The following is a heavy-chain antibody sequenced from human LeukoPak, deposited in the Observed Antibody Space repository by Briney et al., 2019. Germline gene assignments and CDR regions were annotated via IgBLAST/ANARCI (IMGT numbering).Heavy chain of an antibody. V-gene: IGHV3-30*18. CDR1: GFTFSSYG. CDR2: ISYDGSNK. J-gene: IGHJ4*02. D-gene: IGHD6-19*01. Sequence: GGSLRLSCAASGFTFSSYGMHWVRQAPGKGLEWVAVISYDGSNKYYADSVKGRFTISRDNSKNTLYLQVNSLRAEDTAVYYCAKDTANPVIAVAGLIDYWGQGTLVTVSS. CDR3: AKDTANPVIAVAGLIDY.